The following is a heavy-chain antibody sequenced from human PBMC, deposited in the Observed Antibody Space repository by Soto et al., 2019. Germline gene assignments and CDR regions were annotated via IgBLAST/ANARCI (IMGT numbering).Heavy chain of an antibody. CDR3: AIYGWGGQPRLSPYYFDY. CDR1: GGTFSSYA. V-gene: IGHV1-69*01. D-gene: IGHD3-10*01. Sequence: QVQLVQSGAEVKKPGSSVKVSCKASGGTFSSYAISWVRQAPGQGLEWMGGIIPIFGTANYAQKFQGRVTITADESTSTAYMELSSLRSEDTAVYYCAIYGWGGQPRLSPYYFDYWGQGTLVTVSS. J-gene: IGHJ4*02. CDR2: IIPIFGTA.